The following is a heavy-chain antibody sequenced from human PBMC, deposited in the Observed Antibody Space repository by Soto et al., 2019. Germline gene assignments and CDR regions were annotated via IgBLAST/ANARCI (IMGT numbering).Heavy chain of an antibody. CDR3: TTVLLWFGELSSVGWFDP. J-gene: IGHJ5*02. D-gene: IGHD3-10*01. V-gene: IGHV3-73*02. CDR2: IRSKANSYAT. Sequence: EMQLVESGGGLVQPGGSLKLSCAASGFTFSGSAMHWVRQASGKGLEWVGRIRSKANSYATAYAASVKGRFTISRDDSKNTAYLQMNSLKTEDTAVYYCTTVLLWFGELSSVGWFDPWGQGTLVTVSS. CDR1: GFTFSGSA.